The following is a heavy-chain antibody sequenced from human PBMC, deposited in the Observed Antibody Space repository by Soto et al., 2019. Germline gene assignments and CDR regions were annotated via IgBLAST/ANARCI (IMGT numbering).Heavy chain of an antibody. CDR3: ARGRVEVTLIRVAYSN. D-gene: IGHD3-10*01. J-gene: IGHJ4*02. Sequence: PGGSLRLSCVASGFTFSTYAMHWVRQAPGKGLEWVALISYDGTNSYYADSVKGRFTISRDNSKYTLYLQMNSLRSEDTARYFCARGRVEVTLIRVAYSNWGQGPPVTVSS. CDR1: GFTFSTYA. CDR2: ISYDGTNS. V-gene: IGHV3-30-3*01.